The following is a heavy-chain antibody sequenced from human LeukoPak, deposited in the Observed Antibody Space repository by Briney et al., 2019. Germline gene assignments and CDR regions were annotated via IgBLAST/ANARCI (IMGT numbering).Heavy chain of an antibody. J-gene: IGHJ5*02. CDR2: IYTSGST. CDR1: GGPISSSSYY. V-gene: IGHV4-61*02. Sequence: PSETLSLTCTVSGGPISSSSYYWSWIRQPAGKGLEWIGRIYTSGSTDYNPSLKSRVTMSVDTSKNQFSLKLSSVTAADTAVYYCARDRGYCSSTSCRWFDPWGQGTLVTVSS. CDR3: ARDRGYCSSTSCRWFDP. D-gene: IGHD2-2*01.